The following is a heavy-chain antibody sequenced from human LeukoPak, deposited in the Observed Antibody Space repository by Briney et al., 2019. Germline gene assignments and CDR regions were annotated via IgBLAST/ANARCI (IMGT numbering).Heavy chain of an antibody. CDR3: ARPGSAQTTRPQFDY. Sequence: PSETLSLTCTVSGDSISSSTYYWGWIRQPPGKGLEWIGYIYYSGSAKYNPSLKSRVTISIDTSKKQFSLMVHSVTAADTAVYYCARPGSAQTTRPQFDYWGQGTLVTVSS. CDR2: IYYSGSA. V-gene: IGHV4-61*05. D-gene: IGHD4-17*01. J-gene: IGHJ4*02. CDR1: GDSISSSTYY.